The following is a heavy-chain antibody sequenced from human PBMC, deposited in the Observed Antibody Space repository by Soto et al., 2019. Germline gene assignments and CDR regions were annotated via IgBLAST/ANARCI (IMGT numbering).Heavy chain of an antibody. Sequence: ASVKVSCKASGYTFTSYAMHWLRQAPGQRLEWMGWINAGNGNTKYSQKFQGRVTITRDTSASTAYMELSSLRSEDTAVYYCARSRLTRQLVDYWGQGTLVTVSS. CDR3: ARSRLTRQLVDY. D-gene: IGHD6-6*01. V-gene: IGHV1-3*01. J-gene: IGHJ4*02. CDR2: INAGNGNT. CDR1: GYTFTSYA.